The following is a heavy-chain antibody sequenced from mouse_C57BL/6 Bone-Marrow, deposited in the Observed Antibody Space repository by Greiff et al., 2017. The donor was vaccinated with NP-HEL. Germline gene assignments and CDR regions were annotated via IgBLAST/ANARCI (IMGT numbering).Heavy chain of an antibody. CDR2: SRNKANDYTT. D-gene: IGHD1-1*01. J-gene: IGHJ3*01. CDR3: ARDAGTTVPSWFAY. V-gene: IGHV7-1*01. Sequence: EVMLVESGGGLVQSGRSLRLSCATSGFTFSDFYMEWVRQAPGKGLEWIAASRNKANDYTTEYSASVKGRFIVSRDTSQSILYLQMNALRAEDTAIYYCARDAGTTVPSWFAYWGQGTLVTVSA. CDR1: GFTFSDFY.